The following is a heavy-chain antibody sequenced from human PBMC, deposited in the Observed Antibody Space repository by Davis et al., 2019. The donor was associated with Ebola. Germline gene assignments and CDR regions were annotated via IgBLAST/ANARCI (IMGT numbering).Heavy chain of an antibody. V-gene: IGHV4-39*01. CDR3: ARRFDY. CDR2: IYYSGST. Sequence: SETLSLTCTVSGGSISNSDFNYWGWIRQPPGKGLEWIGSIYYSGSTYYKPSLKSRVTISVDTSKNQFSLKLSSVTAADTAVYYCARRFDYWGQGTLVTVSS. J-gene: IGHJ4*02. CDR1: GGSISNSDFNY.